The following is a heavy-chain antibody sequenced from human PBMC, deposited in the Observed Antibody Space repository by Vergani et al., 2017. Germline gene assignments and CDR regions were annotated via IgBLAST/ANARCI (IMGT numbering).Heavy chain of an antibody. CDR3: AREVSSGWVSWFDP. V-gene: IGHV4-61*02. J-gene: IGHJ5*02. Sequence: QVQLRESGPGLVKPSQTLSLTCTVPGGSISSGSYYWSWIRQPAGKGLEWIGRIYTSGSTNYNPSLKSRVTISVETSKNQFSLTLSSVTAADTAVYYSAREVSSGWVSWFDPWGQGTLVTVSS. CDR1: GGSISSGSYY. CDR2: IYTSGST. D-gene: IGHD6-19*01.